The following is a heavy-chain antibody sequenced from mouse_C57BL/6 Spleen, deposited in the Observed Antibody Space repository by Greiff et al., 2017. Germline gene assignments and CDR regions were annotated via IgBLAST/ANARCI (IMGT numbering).Heavy chain of an antibody. J-gene: IGHJ2*01. Sequence: QVQLQQSGAELVMPGASVKLSCKASGYTFTSYWMHWVKQRPGQGLEWIGEIDPSDSYTNYNQKFKGKSTLTVDKSSSTAYMQLSSLTSEDSAVYYCARSPITTVVATIYFDYWGQGTTLTVSS. V-gene: IGHV1-69*01. CDR2: IDPSDSYT. CDR1: GYTFTSYW. CDR3: ARSPITTVVATIYFDY. D-gene: IGHD1-1*01.